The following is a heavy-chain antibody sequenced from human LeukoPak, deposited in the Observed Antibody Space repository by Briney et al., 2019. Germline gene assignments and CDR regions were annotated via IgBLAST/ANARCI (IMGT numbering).Heavy chain of an antibody. V-gene: IGHV3-48*01. CDR3: ARALLKYRFDS. D-gene: IGHD3-16*01. CDR1: GFTFSSYS. CDR2: ISSSSSTI. J-gene: IGHJ4*02. Sequence: GGSLRLSCAASGFTFSSYSMNWVRQAPGKGLEWVSYISSSSSTIYYADSVKGRFTISRDNAKNSLYLEMNSLRAEDTAVYYCARALLKYRFDSWGQGTLVTVSS.